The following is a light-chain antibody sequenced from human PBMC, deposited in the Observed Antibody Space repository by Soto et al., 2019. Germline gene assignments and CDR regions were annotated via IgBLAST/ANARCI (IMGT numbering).Light chain of an antibody. J-gene: IGKJ4*01. CDR1: QSLSRW. Sequence: DIQMTQSPSTLSASVGARVTITCRASQSLSRWLAWYQQRPGKAPKLLIYKASTLEGGVPSRFSGSGSGTDFTLTISSLQPADLATYLCLQYNVYPLTFGGGTKVET. CDR2: KAS. CDR3: LQYNVYPLT. V-gene: IGKV1-5*03.